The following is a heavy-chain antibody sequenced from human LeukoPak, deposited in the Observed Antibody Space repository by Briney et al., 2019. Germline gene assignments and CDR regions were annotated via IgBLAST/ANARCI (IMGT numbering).Heavy chain of an antibody. D-gene: IGHD3-16*02. J-gene: IGHJ3*02. CDR3: ARQVWGSYRDDAFDI. CDR2: ISGSGGST. CDR1: GFTFSSYG. Sequence: GGSLRLSCAASGFTFSSYGMSWVRQAPGKGLEWVSAISGSGGSTYYADSVKGRFTISRDNSKNTLYLQMNSLRAEDTAVYYCARQVWGSYRDDAFDIWGQGTMVTVSS. V-gene: IGHV3-23*01.